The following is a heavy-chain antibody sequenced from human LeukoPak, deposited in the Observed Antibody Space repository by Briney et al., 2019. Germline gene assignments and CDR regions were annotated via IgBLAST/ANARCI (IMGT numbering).Heavy chain of an antibody. J-gene: IGHJ6*02. D-gene: IGHD3-22*01. CDR2: ISGSGGST. V-gene: IGHV3-23*01. CDR3: AKDRTYDSSFWYYYYGMDV. CDR1: GFTFSSYA. Sequence: GGSLRLSCEASGFTFSSYAMSWVRQAPGKGLEWVSAISGSGGSTYYADSVKGRFTISRDNSKNTLYLQMNSLRAEDTAVYYCAKDRTYDSSFWYYYYGMDVWGQGTTVTVSS.